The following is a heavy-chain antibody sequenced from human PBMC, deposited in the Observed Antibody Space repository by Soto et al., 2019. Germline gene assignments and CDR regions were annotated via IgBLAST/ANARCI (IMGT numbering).Heavy chain of an antibody. D-gene: IGHD6-6*01. V-gene: IGHV3-23*01. Sequence: GGCLRLSCAASGFTFSSYAMSWVSQAPGKGLEWVSAISGSGGSTYYADSVKGRFTISRDNSKNTLYLQMNSLRAEDTAVYYCAKRGSSSSYYYYGMDVWGQGTTVTVSS. CDR1: GFTFSSYA. J-gene: IGHJ6*02. CDR2: ISGSGGST. CDR3: AKRGSSSSYYYYGMDV.